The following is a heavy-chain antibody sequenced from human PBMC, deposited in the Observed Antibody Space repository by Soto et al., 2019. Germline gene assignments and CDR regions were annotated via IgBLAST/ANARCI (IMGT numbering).Heavy chain of an antibody. CDR1: GFTFTSSA. CDR2: IVVGNGNT. CDR3: AADRGGGARPDIGY. D-gene: IGHD6-6*01. Sequence: QMQLVQSGHEVKKPGTSVKVSCKASGFTFTSSAVQWVRQARGQRLEWIGWIVVGNGNTNYAQKFQERVTITRDMSTSTAYMELSSLRSEDTAVYYCAADRGGGARPDIGYWGQGTLVTVSS. J-gene: IGHJ4*02. V-gene: IGHV1-58*01.